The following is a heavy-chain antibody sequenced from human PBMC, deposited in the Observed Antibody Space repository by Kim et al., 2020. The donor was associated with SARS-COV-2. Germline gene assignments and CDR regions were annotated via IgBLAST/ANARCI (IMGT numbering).Heavy chain of an antibody. J-gene: IGHJ6*02. D-gene: IGHD6-13*01. CDR2: IIPILGTA. CDR1: GGTFSSNA. CDR3: ARDIAAAGSWDYFYYYGMDV. V-gene: IGHV1-69*13. Sequence: SVKVSCKASGGTFSSNAISWVRQAPGQGLEWMGGIIPILGTANYAQKFQGRVTITADESTSTAYMELSSLRSEDTAVYYCARDIAAAGSWDYFYYYGMDVWGQGTTVTVSS.